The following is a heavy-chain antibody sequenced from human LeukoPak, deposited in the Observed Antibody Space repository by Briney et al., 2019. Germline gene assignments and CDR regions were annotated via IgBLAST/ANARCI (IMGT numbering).Heavy chain of an antibody. CDR3: AGHSRITGYHFDH. CDR2: INHSGST. CDR1: GGSFSGYY. V-gene: IGHV4-34*01. D-gene: IGHD1-14*01. J-gene: IGHJ4*02. Sequence: SETLSLTCAVYGGSFSGYYWSWIRQPPGKGLEWIGEINHSGSTNYNPSLKSRVTISVDTSKNQFSLKLSSVTAADTAVYYCAGHSRITGYHFDHRGQGTLVTVSS.